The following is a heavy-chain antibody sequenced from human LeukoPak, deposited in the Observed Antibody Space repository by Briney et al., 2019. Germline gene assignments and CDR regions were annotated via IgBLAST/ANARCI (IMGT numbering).Heavy chain of an antibody. CDR2: ISYDGSNK. CDR1: GFTFSSYA. Sequence: GGSLRLSCAASGFTFSSYAMHWVRQAPGKGLEWVAVISYDGSNKYYADSVKGRFTISRDNSKNTLYLQMNSLRAEDTAVYYCARDRTYYYDSSEYYFDYWGQGTLVTVSS. J-gene: IGHJ4*02. CDR3: ARDRTYYYDSSEYYFDY. D-gene: IGHD3-22*01. V-gene: IGHV3-30-3*01.